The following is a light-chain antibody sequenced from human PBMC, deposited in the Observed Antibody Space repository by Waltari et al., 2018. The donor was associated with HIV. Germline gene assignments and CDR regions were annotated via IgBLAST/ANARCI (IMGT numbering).Light chain of an antibody. Sequence: LSPGERATLSCRASQSVSSSYLAWYQQKPGQAPRLLIYGASSRATGIPDRFSGSGSRTDFTLTISRLEPEDSAVYYCQQYGSSPYTFGQGTKLEIK. J-gene: IGKJ2*01. CDR1: QSVSSSY. CDR3: QQYGSSPYT. V-gene: IGKV3-20*01. CDR2: GAS.